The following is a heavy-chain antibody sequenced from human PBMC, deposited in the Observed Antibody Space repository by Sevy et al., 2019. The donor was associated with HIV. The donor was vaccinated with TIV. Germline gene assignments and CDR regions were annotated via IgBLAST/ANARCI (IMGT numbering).Heavy chain of an antibody. CDR2: ISYGGTT. V-gene: IGHV4-61*03. D-gene: IGHD4-17*01. J-gene: IGHJ5*02. CDR3: XXXXXXXXVDYFDP. CDR1: GGSVSSDFSY. Sequence: SETLSLTCTVSGGSVSSDFSYWNWVRQPPGKGLEYIGSISYGGTTSYNPSLKSRVTISLDTSKNHFSLKLNSVTAAXXXXXXXXXXXXXXXVDYFDPWGQGTLVTVSS.